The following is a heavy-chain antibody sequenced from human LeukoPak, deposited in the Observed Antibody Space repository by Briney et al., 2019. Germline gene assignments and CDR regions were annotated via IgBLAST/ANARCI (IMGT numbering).Heavy chain of an antibody. V-gene: IGHV4-59*01. D-gene: IGHD3-22*01. CDR2: IYYSGST. CDR3: ARWGYYDSSGYSSDAFDI. CDR1: GGSISSYY. Sequence: PETLSLTCTVSGGSISSYYWSWIRQPPGKGLEWIGYIYYSGSTNYNPSLKSRVTISVDTSKNQFSLKLSSVTAADTAVYYCARWGYYDSSGYSSDAFDIWGQGTMVTVSS. J-gene: IGHJ3*02.